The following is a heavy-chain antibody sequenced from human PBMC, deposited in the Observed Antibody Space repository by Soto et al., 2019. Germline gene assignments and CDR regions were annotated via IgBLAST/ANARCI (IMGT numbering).Heavy chain of an antibody. CDR1: GGSFSGYY. V-gene: IGHV4-34*01. CDR2: INHSGST. CDR3: ARGWYGSGSYYKYNWFDP. D-gene: IGHD3-10*01. J-gene: IGHJ5*02. Sequence: PSETLSLTCAVYGGSFSGYYWSWIRQPPGKGLEWIGEINHSGSTNYNPSLKSRVTISVDTSKNQFSLKLSSVTAADTAVYYCARGWYGSGSYYKYNWFDPWGQGTLVTVSS.